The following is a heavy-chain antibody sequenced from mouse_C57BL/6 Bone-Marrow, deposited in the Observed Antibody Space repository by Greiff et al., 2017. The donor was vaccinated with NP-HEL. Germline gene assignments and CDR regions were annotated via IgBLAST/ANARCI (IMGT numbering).Heavy chain of an antibody. CDR2: INPYNGGT. Sequence: EVQLQESGPVLVKPGASVKMSCKASGYTFTDYYMNWVKQSHGKSLEWIGVINPYNGGTSYNQKFKSKATLTVDKSSSTAYMELNSLTSEDSAVYYCARWSSYAWFAYWGQGTLVTVSA. D-gene: IGHD1-1*01. CDR1: GYTFTDYY. J-gene: IGHJ3*01. CDR3: ARWSSYAWFAY. V-gene: IGHV1-19*01.